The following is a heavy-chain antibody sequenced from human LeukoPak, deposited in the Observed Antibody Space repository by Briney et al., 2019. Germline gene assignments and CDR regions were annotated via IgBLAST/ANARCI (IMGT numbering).Heavy chain of an antibody. J-gene: IGHJ4*02. CDR1: GFTFSSYS. Sequence: GGSLRLSCAASGFTFSSYSMNWVRQAPGKGLEWVSYISSSSSTIYYADSVKGRFTISRDNAKNSLYLQMNSLRAEDTAVYYCAKGDYYDSSGPIDYWGQGTLVTVSS. CDR3: AKGDYYDSSGPIDY. V-gene: IGHV3-48*01. D-gene: IGHD3-22*01. CDR2: ISSSSSTI.